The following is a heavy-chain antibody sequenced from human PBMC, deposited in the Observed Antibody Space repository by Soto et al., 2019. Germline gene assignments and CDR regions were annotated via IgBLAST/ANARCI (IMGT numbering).Heavy chain of an antibody. V-gene: IGHV3-53*02. Sequence: EVQLVETGGGLIQPGGSLRLSCAASGFTVSSNYMSWVRQAPGKGLEWVSVIYSGGSTYYADSVRGRFTISRDNSKNTLYLQIKSLTAEDTAVYYCARDAAATRHGMDVCGQGTTVTVSS. CDR3: ARDAAATRHGMDV. J-gene: IGHJ6*02. CDR2: IYSGGST. CDR1: GFTVSSNY. D-gene: IGHD2-15*01.